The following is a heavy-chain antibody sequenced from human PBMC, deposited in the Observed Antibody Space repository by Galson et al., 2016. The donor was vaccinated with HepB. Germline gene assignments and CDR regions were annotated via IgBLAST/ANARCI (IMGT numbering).Heavy chain of an antibody. CDR3: AKASTGSLPREIDY. V-gene: IGHV3-30*18. Sequence: SLRLSCAASGFIFRIYGMHWVRQSPGKGLEWVAVISYDGTKKYYGDSVKGRFAISRDTSKNMLYLQMNSLRAEDTAVYFCAKASTGSLPREIDYWGQGTQVTVSS. CDR1: GFIFRIYG. J-gene: IGHJ4*02. D-gene: IGHD2-8*02. CDR2: ISYDGTKK.